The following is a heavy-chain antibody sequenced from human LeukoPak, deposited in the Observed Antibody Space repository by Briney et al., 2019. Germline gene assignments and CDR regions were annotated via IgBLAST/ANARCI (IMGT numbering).Heavy chain of an antibody. Sequence: SGPRLVNPTQTLTLTCTFSGSSLSTSGVGVGWIRQPPGKAMEWLGLIYWHGGQPYTPSLRTRLTIARDTSNNQVVLTLTNVDPLDTATYYCVHQHNQPAADAWGQGILVTFST. CDR1: GSSLSTSGVG. D-gene: IGHD6-13*01. V-gene: IGHV2-5*01. J-gene: IGHJ4*02. CDR2: IYWHGGQ. CDR3: VHQHNQPAADA.